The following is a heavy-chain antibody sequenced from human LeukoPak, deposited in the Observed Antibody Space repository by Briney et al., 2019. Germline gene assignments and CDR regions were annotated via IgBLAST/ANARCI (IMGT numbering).Heavy chain of an antibody. V-gene: IGHV1-8*03. CDR2: MNPNSGNT. CDR3: ARAMVGLYYYGSGELLGMDV. CDR1: GYTFTSYD. Sequence: GASVKVSCKASGYTFTSYDINWVRQATGQGLEWMGWMNPNSGNTGYAQKFQGRVTITRNTSISTAYMELSSLRSEDTAVYYCARAMVGLYYYGSGELLGMDVWGKGTTVTVSS. D-gene: IGHD3-10*01. J-gene: IGHJ6*03.